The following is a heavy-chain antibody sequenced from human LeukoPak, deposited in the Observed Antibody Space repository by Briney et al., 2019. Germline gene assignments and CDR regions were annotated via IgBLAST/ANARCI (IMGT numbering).Heavy chain of an antibody. CDR3: AKDQRGYYDSVIEVDS. V-gene: IGHV3-23*01. D-gene: IGHD3-22*01. CDR2: ISGSAIST. J-gene: IGHJ4*02. CDR1: GFTFSSYG. Sequence: PGGSLRLSCAASGFTFSSYGMSWVRQAPGKGLQWVSGISGSAISTYYADSVKGRFSISRDNSKNTLYLQMNSLSAEDTAVYYCAKDQRGYYDSVIEVDSWGQGTLVTVSS.